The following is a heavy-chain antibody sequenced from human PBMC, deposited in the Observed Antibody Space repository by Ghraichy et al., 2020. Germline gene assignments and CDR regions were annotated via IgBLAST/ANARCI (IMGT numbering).Heavy chain of an antibody. J-gene: IGHJ2*01. CDR1: GYSFTSYW. D-gene: IGHD1-1*01. Sequence: GESLNISCKGSGYSFTSYWIGWVRQMPGKGLEWMGIIYPGDSDTRYSPSFQGQVTISADKSISTAYLQWSSLKASDTAMCYCARLANLRGLYWYFDLWGRGTLVTVSS. V-gene: IGHV5-51*01. CDR2: IYPGDSDT. CDR3: ARLANLRGLYWYFDL.